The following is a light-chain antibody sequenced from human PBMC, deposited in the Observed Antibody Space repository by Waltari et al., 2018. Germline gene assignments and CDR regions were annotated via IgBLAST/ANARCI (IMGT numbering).Light chain of an antibody. Sequence: ESVLTQSPPTLSLSPGERATLSCRASQSVTSYLAWYQQTPGQPPRLLIYDASNRATGIPTRFSGSGSGTDFTLTISSLEPEDFAVYYCQQRYNWPSITFGQGTRLEIK. CDR1: QSVTSY. CDR3: QQRYNWPSIT. CDR2: DAS. V-gene: IGKV3-11*01. J-gene: IGKJ5*01.